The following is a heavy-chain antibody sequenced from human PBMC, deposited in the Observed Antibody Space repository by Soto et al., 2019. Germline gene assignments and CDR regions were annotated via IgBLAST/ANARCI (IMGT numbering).Heavy chain of an antibody. Sequence: EASVKVSCKASGGTFSSYAISWVRQAPGQGLEWMGGIIPIFGTANYAQKFQGRVTITADESTSTAYMELSSLRSEDTAVYYCARAGETAAGPFDYWGQGTLVTAPQ. V-gene: IGHV1-69*13. CDR2: IIPIFGTA. J-gene: IGHJ4*02. CDR1: GGTFSSYA. CDR3: ARAGETAAGPFDY. D-gene: IGHD6-13*01.